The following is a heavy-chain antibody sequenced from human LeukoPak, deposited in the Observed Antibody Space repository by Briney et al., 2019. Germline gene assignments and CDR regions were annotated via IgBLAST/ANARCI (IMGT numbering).Heavy chain of an antibody. D-gene: IGHD4-23*01. V-gene: IGHV4-59*01. CDR3: ARVLRGGNSGYAFDL. CDR2: IHFSGST. CDR1: GGSINNYS. Sequence: LGTLSLTRTVPGGSINNYSWSSIRPPLEKGLGCIAYIHFSGSTNYNPSLQSRATLSVGTSKSHFSLKLSSVTAADRAVYYCARVLRGGNSGYAFDLWGQGTMVTVSS. J-gene: IGHJ3*01.